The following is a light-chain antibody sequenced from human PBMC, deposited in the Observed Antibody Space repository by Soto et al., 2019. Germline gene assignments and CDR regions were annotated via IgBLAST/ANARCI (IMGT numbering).Light chain of an antibody. J-gene: IGLJ3*02. Sequence: QSALTQPASVSGSPGQSITISCTGTSSDVGSYNLVSWYQQHPGKAPKLMIYEGSKRPSGVSNRFSGSKSGNTASLTISGLQAVDEADYYCCSYAGRVFGGGTKLTVL. CDR1: SSDVGSYNL. V-gene: IGLV2-23*01. CDR2: EGS. CDR3: CSYAGRV.